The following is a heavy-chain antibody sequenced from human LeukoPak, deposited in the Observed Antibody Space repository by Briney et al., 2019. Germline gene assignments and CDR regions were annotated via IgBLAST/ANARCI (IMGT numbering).Heavy chain of an antibody. CDR3: AKSQFAGYFDY. CDR2: ISYDGSNK. D-gene: IGHD3-10*01. Sequence: GGSLRLSCAASGFTFSSYGMHWVRQAPGKGLEWVAVISYDGSNKYYADSVKGRFTISRDNSKNTLYLQMNSLRAEDTAVYYCAKSQFAGYFDYWGQGALVTVSS. V-gene: IGHV3-30*18. J-gene: IGHJ4*02. CDR1: GFTFSSYG.